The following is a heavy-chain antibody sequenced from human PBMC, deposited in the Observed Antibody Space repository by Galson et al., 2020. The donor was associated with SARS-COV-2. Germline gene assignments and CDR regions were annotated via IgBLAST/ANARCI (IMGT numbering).Heavy chain of an antibody. D-gene: IGHD3-10*01. CDR2: IHRDGSGT. Sequence: LSLTCAASGFTFSSYWMHWVRQAPGKGLVWVSRIHRDGSGTIYADSVKGRFTISRDNARNTLYLQMISLRAEDTAVYYCARESAVQGGYYMDVWGKGTTVTVSS. J-gene: IGHJ6*03. CDR1: GFTFSSYW. CDR3: ARESAVQGGYYMDV. V-gene: IGHV3-74*01.